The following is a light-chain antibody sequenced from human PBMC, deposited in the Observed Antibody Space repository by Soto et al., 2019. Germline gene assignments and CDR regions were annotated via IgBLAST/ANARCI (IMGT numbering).Light chain of an antibody. CDR1: TRDVGGYNY. CDR3: SLYAGSNNLV. J-gene: IGLJ3*02. Sequence: QSALTQPPSASGSPGQSVTISCSGATRDVGGYNYVSWYQQLPARGPKLMIYEVRKRPSGVPNRFSDSKSGSTASLTVSGLQDEDEAGCYCSLYAGSNNLVFGGGTKLTVL. CDR2: EVR. V-gene: IGLV2-8*01.